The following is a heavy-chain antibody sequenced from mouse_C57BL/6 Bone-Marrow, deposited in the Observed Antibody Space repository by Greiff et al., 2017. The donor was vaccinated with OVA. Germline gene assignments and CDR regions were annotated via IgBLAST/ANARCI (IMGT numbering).Heavy chain of an antibody. CDR1: GYAFSSSW. V-gene: IGHV1-82*01. J-gene: IGHJ4*01. D-gene: IGHD1-1*01. CDR2: IYPGDGDT. Sequence: VHLVESGPELVKPGASVKISCKASGYAFSSSWMNWVKQRPGKGLEWIGRIYPGDGDTNYNGKFKGKATLTADKSSSTAYMQLSSLTSEDSAVYFCARYYGSSWGYAMDYWGQGTSVTVSS. CDR3: ARYYGSSWGYAMDY.